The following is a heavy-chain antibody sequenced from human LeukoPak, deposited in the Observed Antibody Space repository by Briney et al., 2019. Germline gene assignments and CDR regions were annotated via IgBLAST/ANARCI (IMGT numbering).Heavy chain of an antibody. J-gene: IGHJ5*02. CDR1: GGTFSSYA. CDR2: IIPIFGTA. V-gene: IGHV1-69*13. CDR3: ARDHGSGSYYLNWFDP. Sequence: SVKVSCKASGGTFSSYAISWARQAPGQGLEWMGGIIPIFGTANYAQKFQGRVTITADESTSTAYMELSSLRSEDTAVYYCARDHGSGSYYLNWFDPWGQGTLVTVSS. D-gene: IGHD3-10*01.